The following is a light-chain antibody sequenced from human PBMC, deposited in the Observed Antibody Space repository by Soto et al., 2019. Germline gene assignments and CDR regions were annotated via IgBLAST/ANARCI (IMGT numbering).Light chain of an antibody. Sequence: IVLTQSPGTLSLSPGERATLSCRASQSVSSTYLAWYQQKPGQAPRLLINGASSRATGIPDRFTGSGSGTDFTLTISRLEPEDFAVYYCQQYGSSLWTFGQGTKVEI. CDR3: QQYGSSLWT. V-gene: IGKV3-20*01. CDR1: QSVSSTY. CDR2: GAS. J-gene: IGKJ1*01.